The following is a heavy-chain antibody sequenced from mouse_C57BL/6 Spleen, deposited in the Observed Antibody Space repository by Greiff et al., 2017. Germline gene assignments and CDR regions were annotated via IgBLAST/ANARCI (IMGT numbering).Heavy chain of an antibody. D-gene: IGHD2-4*01. J-gene: IGHJ3*01. CDR1: GYAFSSYW. CDR2: IYPGDGDT. CDR3: ARDYDSRGAWFAY. Sequence: VKLMESGAELVKPGASVKISCKASGYAFSSYWMNWVKQRPGKGLEWIGQIYPGDGDTNYNGKFKGKATLTADKSSSTAYMQLSSLTAEDSAVYFCARDYDSRGAWFAYWGQGTLVTVSA. V-gene: IGHV1-80*01.